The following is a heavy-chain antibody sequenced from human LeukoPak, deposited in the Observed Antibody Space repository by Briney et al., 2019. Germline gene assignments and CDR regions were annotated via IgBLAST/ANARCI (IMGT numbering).Heavy chain of an antibody. CDR3: ARALGSSSDY. D-gene: IGHD1-26*01. Sequence: QSGGSLRLSCAASGFTFSSYAMHWVRQAPGKGLEYVSAISSNGGSPYYANSVRGRFTISRDNSKNTLYLQMGSLRAEDMAVYYCARALGSSSDYWGQGTLVTVSS. CDR1: GFTFSSYA. J-gene: IGHJ4*02. CDR2: ISSNGGSP. V-gene: IGHV3-64*01.